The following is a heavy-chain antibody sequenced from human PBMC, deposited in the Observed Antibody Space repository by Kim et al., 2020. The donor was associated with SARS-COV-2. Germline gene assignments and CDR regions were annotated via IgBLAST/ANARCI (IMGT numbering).Heavy chain of an antibody. Sequence: ASVKVSCKASGYTFTGYYMHWVRQAPGQGLEWMGWINPNSGGTNYAQKFQGRVTKTRDTSISTAYMELSRLRSDDTAVYYCATERGIYGSGSYGLFDYWGQGTPVTVSS. CDR2: INPNSGGT. V-gene: IGHV1-2*02. CDR1: GYTFTGYY. CDR3: ATERGIYGSGSYGLFDY. J-gene: IGHJ4*02. D-gene: IGHD3-10*01.